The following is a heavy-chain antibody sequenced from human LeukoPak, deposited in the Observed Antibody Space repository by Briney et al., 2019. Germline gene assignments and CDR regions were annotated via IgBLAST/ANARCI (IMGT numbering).Heavy chain of an antibody. CDR2: IKQDGSEK. Sequence: GGSLRLSCAASGFTFSSYWMSWVRQAPGKGLEGVANIKQDGSEKYYVDSVKGRFTISRDNAKNSLYLQMNSLRAEDTAVYYCARWRCSSTSCFFDYWGQGTLVTVSS. V-gene: IGHV3-7*01. J-gene: IGHJ4*02. D-gene: IGHD2-2*01. CDR1: GFTFSSYW. CDR3: ARWRCSSTSCFFDY.